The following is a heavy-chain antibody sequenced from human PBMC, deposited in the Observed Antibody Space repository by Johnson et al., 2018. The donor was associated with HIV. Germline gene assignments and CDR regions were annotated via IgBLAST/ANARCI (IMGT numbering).Heavy chain of an antibody. CDR1: GFTFSSYG. V-gene: IGHV3-33*01. CDR2: IWYDGSNR. Sequence: QVQLVESGGGVVQPGRSLRLSCAASGFTFSSYGMHWVRQAPGKGLEWVAVIWYDGSNRYYADSVKGRFTISRDNSKNTLYLQMRSLRAEDTAVYYCARDEGLGIRGNAFDIWGQGTMVTVSS. J-gene: IGHJ3*02. CDR3: ARDEGLGIRGNAFDI. D-gene: IGHD7-27*01.